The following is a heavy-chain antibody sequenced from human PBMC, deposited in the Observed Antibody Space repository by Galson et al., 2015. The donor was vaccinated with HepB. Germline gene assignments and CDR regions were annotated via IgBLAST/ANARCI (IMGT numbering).Heavy chain of an antibody. CDR1: GFTFSSYT. J-gene: IGHJ4*02. CDR3: ARERGPALFDY. CDR2: ITSRNSYI. Sequence: SLRLSCAASGFTFSSYTMNWVRQAPGKGLEWVSSITSRNSYIYYADSVKGRFTISRDNAKNSLYLQMNSLRAEDTAVYYCARERGPALFDYWGQGTLVTVSS. V-gene: IGHV3-21*01.